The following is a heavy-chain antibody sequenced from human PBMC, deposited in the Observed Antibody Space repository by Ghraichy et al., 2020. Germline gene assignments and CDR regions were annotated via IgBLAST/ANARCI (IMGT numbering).Heavy chain of an antibody. CDR2: ISGSGGST. J-gene: IGHJ4*02. D-gene: IGHD3-22*01. CDR1: GFTFSSYA. Sequence: WGSLRLSCAASGFTFSSYAMSWVRQAPGKGLEWVSAISGSGGSTYYADSVKGRFDISGDNSKNTLYLQMNSLRAEDTAVYYCSIHPYYYSSGYPYYFDYCGQGPLVTFSS. V-gene: IGHV3-23*01. CDR3: SIHPYYYSSGYPYYFDY.